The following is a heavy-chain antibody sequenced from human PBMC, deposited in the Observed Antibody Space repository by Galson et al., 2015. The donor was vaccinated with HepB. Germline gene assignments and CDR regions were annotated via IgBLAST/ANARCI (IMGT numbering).Heavy chain of an antibody. J-gene: IGHJ6*04. Sequence: SLRLSCADSGFTFSSYAMSWVRQAPGKGLEWDSAISGSGGSTYYADSVKGRFTISRDNSKNTLYLQMNSLRAEDTAVYYCARLSSSSLNVWGKGTTVTVSS. CDR3: ARLSSSSLNV. V-gene: IGHV3-23*01. D-gene: IGHD6-13*01. CDR2: ISGSGGST. CDR1: GFTFSSYA.